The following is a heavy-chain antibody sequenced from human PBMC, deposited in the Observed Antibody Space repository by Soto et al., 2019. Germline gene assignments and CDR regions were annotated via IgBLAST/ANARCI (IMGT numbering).Heavy chain of an antibody. V-gene: IGHV1-3*05. D-gene: IGHD6-19*01. CDR3: ARENRNWYSSGWSHYYYGMDV. J-gene: IGHJ6*02. CDR1: GYTFTSYA. CDR2: INAGNGNT. Sequence: QVQLVQSGAEEKKPGASVKVSCKASGYTFTSYAMHWVRQAPGQRLEWMGWINAGNGNTKYSQKFQGRVTITRDTSASTAYMELSSLRSEDTAVYYCARENRNWYSSGWSHYYYGMDVWGQGTTVTVSS.